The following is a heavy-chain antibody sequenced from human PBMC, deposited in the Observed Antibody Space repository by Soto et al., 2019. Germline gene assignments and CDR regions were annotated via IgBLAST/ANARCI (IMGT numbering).Heavy chain of an antibody. CDR1: GFTFSSYG. Sequence: QVQLVESGGGVVQPGRSLRLSCAASGFTFSSYGMHWVRQAPGKGPEWVAVISYDGSNKYYADSVKGRFTISRDNSKNTLYLQMNSLRAEDTAVYYCAKDFSGSLGYWGQGTLVTVSS. V-gene: IGHV3-30*18. D-gene: IGHD1-26*01. CDR2: ISYDGSNK. CDR3: AKDFSGSLGY. J-gene: IGHJ4*02.